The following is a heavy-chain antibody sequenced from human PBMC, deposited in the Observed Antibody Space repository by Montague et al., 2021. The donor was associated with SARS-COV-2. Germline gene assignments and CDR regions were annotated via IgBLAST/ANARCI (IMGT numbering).Heavy chain of an antibody. V-gene: IGHV4-39*01. J-gene: IGHJ2*01. D-gene: IGHD1-1*01. CDR3: ASDDAGDWYFDY. CDR2: LYSSGTT. Sequence: SETLSLTCTVSGGSISSSSYYWGWIRQPPGKGPEWIGSLYSSGTTYYNPSLRSRVTMSVDTSKNQFSLKLSSVTAADTAVFYCASDDAGDWYFDYWGRGTLVTVSS. CDR1: GGSISSSSYY.